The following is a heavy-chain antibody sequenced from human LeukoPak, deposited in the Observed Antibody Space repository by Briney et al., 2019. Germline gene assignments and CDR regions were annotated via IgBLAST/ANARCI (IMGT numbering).Heavy chain of an antibody. Sequence: PGRSLRLSCAASGXTFSNFGMHWVRQAPGKGLDWVGIVWYDGSNKYYADCVKGRFTISRDNSKNTLYLQMNSLRDEDTAVYYCARDHYDSSEFDSWGQGTLVTVSS. J-gene: IGHJ4*02. D-gene: IGHD3-22*01. CDR2: VWYDGSNK. CDR3: ARDHYDSSEFDS. V-gene: IGHV3-33*01. CDR1: GXTFSNFG.